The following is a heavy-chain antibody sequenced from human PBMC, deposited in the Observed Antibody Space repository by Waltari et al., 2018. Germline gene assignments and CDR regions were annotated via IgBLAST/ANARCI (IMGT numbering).Heavy chain of an antibody. CDR2: VDPEDGET. CDR3: ATLLSTGTAMVRGSPRSDP. V-gene: IGHV1-69-2*01. Sequence: EVQLVQSGAEVKKPGATVKISCQASGYTFTDYYMHWVQQAPGTGLEWMGRVDPEDGETIYAEKFQGRVTITADTSTDTAYMELSSLRSEDTAVYYCATLLSTGTAMVRGSPRSDPWGQGTLVTVSS. D-gene: IGHD3-10*01. CDR1: GYTFTDYY. J-gene: IGHJ5*02.